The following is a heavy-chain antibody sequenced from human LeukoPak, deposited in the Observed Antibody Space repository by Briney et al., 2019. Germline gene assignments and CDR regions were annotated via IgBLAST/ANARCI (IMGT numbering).Heavy chain of an antibody. CDR1: GGSISPYY. D-gene: IGHD2-2*01. Sequence: SETLSLTCTVSGGSISPYYWSWIRQPPGKGLEWIGYIYYSGSTNYNPSLKSRVTISLDTSKNQFSLKLSSVTAADTAVYYCARAYCSSTSCYYYYMDVWGKGTTVTVSS. J-gene: IGHJ6*03. V-gene: IGHV4-59*08. CDR3: ARAYCSSTSCYYYYMDV. CDR2: IYYSGST.